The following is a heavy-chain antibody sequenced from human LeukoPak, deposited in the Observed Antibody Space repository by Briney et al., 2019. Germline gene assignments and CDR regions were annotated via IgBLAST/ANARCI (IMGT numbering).Heavy chain of an antibody. D-gene: IGHD2-2*01. CDR3: ARSAAAMVMDYYYYYMDV. CDR1: GGTFSSSA. V-gene: IGHV1-69*05. Sequence: SVKVSYKASGGTFSSSAISWVQQAPGQGLEWMGGIIPIFGTANYAQKFQGRVTITTDESTSTAYMELSSLRSEDTAVYYCARSAAAMVMDYYYYYMDVWGKGTTVTVSS. J-gene: IGHJ6*03. CDR2: IIPIFGTA.